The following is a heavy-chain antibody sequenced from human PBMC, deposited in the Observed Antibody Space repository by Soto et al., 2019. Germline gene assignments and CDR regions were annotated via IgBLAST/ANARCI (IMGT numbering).Heavy chain of an antibody. CDR1: GGSISSYY. V-gene: IGHV4-59*01. Sequence: SETLSLTCTVSGGSISSYYWSWIRQPPGKGLEWIGYIYYSGSTNYNPSLKSRVTISVDTSKNQFSLKLSSVTAADTAVYYCARDSGSGWLTFDYWGQGTLVNVSS. CDR3: ARDSGSGWLTFDY. CDR2: IYYSGST. D-gene: IGHD6-19*01. J-gene: IGHJ4*02.